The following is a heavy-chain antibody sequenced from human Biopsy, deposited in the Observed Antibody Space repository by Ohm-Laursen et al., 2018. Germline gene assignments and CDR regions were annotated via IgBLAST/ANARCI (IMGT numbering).Heavy chain of an antibody. V-gene: IGHV4-38-2*01. D-gene: IGHD3-10*01. CDR3: ARGTNYYGSGRNRHWFDP. J-gene: IGHJ5*02. CDR2: VYHSGDT. CDR1: GYFIISGYY. Sequence: GTLSLTCDVSGYFIISGYYWGWIRQSPGKGLEWIGSVYHSGDTYSNPSLNSRVTISADRFKNQASLKLSSVTAADTAVYYCARGTNYYGSGRNRHWFDPWGQGTQVTVSS.